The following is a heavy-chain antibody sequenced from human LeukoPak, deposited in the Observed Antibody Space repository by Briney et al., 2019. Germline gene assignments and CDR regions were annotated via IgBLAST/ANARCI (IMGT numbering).Heavy chain of an antibody. V-gene: IGHV1-2*02. CDR1: GYTFSSYY. CDR3: ARDWFGEDRDY. Sequence: ASVKVSCKASGYTFSSYYIHWVRQAPGQGLEWMGWINPNSGGTNYAQKFQGRVTMTRDTSISTAYMELSRLRSDDTAVYYCARDWFGEDRDYWGQGTLVTVSS. D-gene: IGHD3-10*01. J-gene: IGHJ4*02. CDR2: INPNSGGT.